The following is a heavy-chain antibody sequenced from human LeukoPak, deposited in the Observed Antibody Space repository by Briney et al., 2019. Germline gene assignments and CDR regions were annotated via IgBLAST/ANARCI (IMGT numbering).Heavy chain of an antibody. CDR3: ARQQLSQLYYFDY. D-gene: IGHD6-13*01. J-gene: IGHJ4*02. Sequence: PSETLSLTCTVSGGSISSYYWSWIRQPPGKGLEWIGYIYYSGSTNHNPSLKSRVTISVDTSKNQFSLKLSSVTAADTAVYYCARQQLSQLYYFDYWGQGTLVTVSS. V-gene: IGHV4-59*01. CDR2: IYYSGST. CDR1: GGSISSYY.